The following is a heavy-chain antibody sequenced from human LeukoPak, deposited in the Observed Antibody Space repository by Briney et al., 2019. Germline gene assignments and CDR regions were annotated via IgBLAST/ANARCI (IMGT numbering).Heavy chain of an antibody. J-gene: IGHJ4*02. D-gene: IGHD2-15*01. CDR2: ITSDSSTI. CDR3: ARGQILSDYAVDY. V-gene: IGHV3-48*04. CDR1: GFTFSSYT. Sequence: PGGSLRLSCAASGFTFSSYTMNWVRQAPGKGLEWVSYITSDSSTIYYADSVKGRFTISRDNAKTSLYLQMNSLRAEDTAVYYCARGQILSDYAVDYWGQGTLVTVSS.